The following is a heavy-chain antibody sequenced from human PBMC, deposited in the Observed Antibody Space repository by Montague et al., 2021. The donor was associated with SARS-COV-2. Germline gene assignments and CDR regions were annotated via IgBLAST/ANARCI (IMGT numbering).Heavy chain of an antibody. J-gene: IGHJ4*02. Sequence: TNGDTNYNPSLKSRVTMSLDTSKNQFSTKLNSVTAADTAVYYCGRVVVAATPVVYYWGRGSLLTCSS. CDR2: TNGDT. CDR3: GRVVVAATPVVYY. D-gene: IGHD2-15*01. V-gene: IGHV4-4*07.